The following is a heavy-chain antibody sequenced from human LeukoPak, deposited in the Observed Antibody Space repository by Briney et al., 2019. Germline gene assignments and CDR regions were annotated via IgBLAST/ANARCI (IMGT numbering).Heavy chain of an antibody. CDR3: ARALRYFDWSWAS. CDR1: GGSFSGYY. D-gene: IGHD3-9*01. J-gene: IGHJ4*02. V-gene: IGHV4-34*01. CDR2: INHSGST. Sequence: SETLSLTCAVYGGSFSGYYWSWIRQPPGKGLEWIGEINHSGSTNYNPSLKSRVTISVDTSKNQFSLKLSSVTAADTAVYYCARALRYFDWSWASWGQGTLSPSPQ.